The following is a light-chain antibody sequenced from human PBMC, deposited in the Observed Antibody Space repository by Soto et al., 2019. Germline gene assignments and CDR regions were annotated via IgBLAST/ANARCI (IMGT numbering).Light chain of an antibody. CDR1: QSVSSK. J-gene: IGKJ1*01. CDR3: QQYKNWLWT. V-gene: IGKV3-15*01. CDR2: DAS. Sequence: EIVMTQSPATLSVSLGEGATFSCRASQSVSSKLAWYQQKPGQVPRVLIYDASTRATAIPARFSGSGSGIEFTLTISSLQSEDFAVYYCQQYKNWLWTFGQGTKVDI.